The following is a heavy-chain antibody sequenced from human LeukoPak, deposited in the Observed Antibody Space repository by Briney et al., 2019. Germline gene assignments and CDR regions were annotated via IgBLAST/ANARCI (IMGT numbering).Heavy chain of an antibody. Sequence: SETLSLTCTVSGYSISSGYYWGWIRQSPGKGLEWIGSIYNSGSTYYNPSLKSRITISVDTSKNQFSLRLRSVTAADTAVYYCARGDCSSTICYSPMDVWGKGTTVTVSS. V-gene: IGHV4-38-2*02. CDR1: GYSISSGYY. J-gene: IGHJ6*03. D-gene: IGHD2-2*01. CDR3: ARGDCSSTICYSPMDV. CDR2: IYNSGST.